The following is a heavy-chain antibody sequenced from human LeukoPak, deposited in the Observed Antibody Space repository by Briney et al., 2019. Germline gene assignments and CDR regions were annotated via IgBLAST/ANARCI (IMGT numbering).Heavy chain of an antibody. J-gene: IGHJ3*02. CDR3: ARDGNWGSLRGAFDI. V-gene: IGHV1-2*02. CDR1: GYSFTGYY. D-gene: IGHD7-27*01. Sequence: GASVKVSCKASGYSFTGYYMYWVRQAPGQGLEWMGWINPNSGATNYAQNFQGRVTMTRDTSISTAYMELSSLRSDDTAVYYCARDGNWGSLRGAFDIWGQGTMVTVSS. CDR2: INPNSGAT.